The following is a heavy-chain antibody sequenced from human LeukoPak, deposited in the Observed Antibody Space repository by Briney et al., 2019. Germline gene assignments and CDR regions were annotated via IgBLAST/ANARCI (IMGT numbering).Heavy chain of an antibody. V-gene: IGHV3-7*01. D-gene: IGHD3-10*01. CDR3: AKEGDYYGSGSYRDGFDI. CDR2: IKQDGTEK. CDR1: GFTFTTYW. Sequence: GGSLRLSCAASGFTFTTYWMSWVRQPPGKGLEWVANIKQDGTEKYYVDSVKGRFTISRDNAKNSLYLQMNSLRPEDTAVYYCAKEGDYYGSGSYRDGFDIWGQGTRATVSS. J-gene: IGHJ3*02.